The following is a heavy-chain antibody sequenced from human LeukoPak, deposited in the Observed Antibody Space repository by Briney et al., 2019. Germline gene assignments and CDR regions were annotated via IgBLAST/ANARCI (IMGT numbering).Heavy chain of an antibody. D-gene: IGHD3-9*01. CDR1: GGSISSSSYY. CDR3: ARRRGAYLDWLGGFDP. CDR2: IYYSGST. Sequence: SETLSLTCTVSGGSISSSSYYWGWIRQPPGKGLEWIGSIYYSGSTYYNPSLKSRVTISVDTSKNQFSLKLSSVTAANTAVYYCARRRGAYLDWLGGFDPWGQGTLVTVSS. J-gene: IGHJ5*02. V-gene: IGHV4-39*01.